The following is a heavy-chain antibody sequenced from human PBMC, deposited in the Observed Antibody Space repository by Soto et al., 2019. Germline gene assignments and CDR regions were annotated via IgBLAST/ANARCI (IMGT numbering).Heavy chain of an antibody. Sequence: QVQLQESGPGLVKPSQTLSLTCTVSGGSISSGGYYWSWIRQHPGKGLEWIGYIYHSGSTYYNPSLQSRVTMSVDTSKNQFSLKVSSVTAADTAVYYCAREAAGILNWFDPWGQGTLVTVSS. J-gene: IGHJ5*02. CDR1: GGSISSGGYY. CDR3: AREAAGILNWFDP. D-gene: IGHD6-25*01. CDR2: IYHSGST. V-gene: IGHV4-31*03.